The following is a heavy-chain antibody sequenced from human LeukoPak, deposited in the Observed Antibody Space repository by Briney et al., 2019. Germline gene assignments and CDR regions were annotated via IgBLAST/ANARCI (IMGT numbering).Heavy chain of an antibody. CDR1: GGSISSGDYY. CDR3: ARVDQLLVGWFDP. CDR2: IYYSGST. Sequence: SQTLSLTCTVSGGSISSGDYYWSWIRQPPGKGLEWIGYIYYSGSTYYNPSLKSRVTISVDTSKNQFSLKLSSVTAADTAVYYCARVDQLLVGWFDPWGQGTLVTVSS. J-gene: IGHJ5*02. V-gene: IGHV4-30-4*08. D-gene: IGHD2-2*01.